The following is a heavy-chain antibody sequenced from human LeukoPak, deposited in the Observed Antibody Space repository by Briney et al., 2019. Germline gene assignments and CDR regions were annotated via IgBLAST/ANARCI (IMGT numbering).Heavy chain of an antibody. CDR2: INPNSGGT. D-gene: IGHD3-22*01. CDR1: GYTFTGYY. CDR3: ARHYYDSSGYYYFDY. Sequence: GASVKVSCKASGYTFTGYYMHWVRQAPGQGLEWMGWINPNSGGTNYAQKFQGWVTMTRDTSISTAYMELSRLRSDDTAVYYCARHYYDSSGYYYFDYWGQGTLVTVSS. J-gene: IGHJ4*02. V-gene: IGHV1-2*04.